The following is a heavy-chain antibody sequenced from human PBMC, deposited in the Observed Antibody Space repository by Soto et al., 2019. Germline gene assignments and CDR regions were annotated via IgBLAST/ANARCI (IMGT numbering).Heavy chain of an antibody. CDR2: ISSSSSYI. D-gene: IGHD2-8*01. Sequence: GGSLRLSCAASGFTFSSYSMNWVRQAPGKGLEWVSSISSSSSYIYYADSVKGRFTISRDNAKNSLYLQMNSLRAEDTAVDYCARDEQHCTNGVCPTAYYFDYWGQGNLVTVPQ. J-gene: IGHJ4*02. CDR1: GFTFSSYS. CDR3: ARDEQHCTNGVCPTAYYFDY. V-gene: IGHV3-21*01.